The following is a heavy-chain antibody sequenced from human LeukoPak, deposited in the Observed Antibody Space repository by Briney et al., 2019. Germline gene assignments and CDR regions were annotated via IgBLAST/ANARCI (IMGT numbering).Heavy chain of an antibody. V-gene: IGHV3-33*06. CDR3: AKGGHCTSTSCYYFDS. CDR2: IWDNGNNK. Sequence: GGSLRLSCAASGFTFSNSDMHWVRQAPGKGLEWVAVIWDNGNNKYYRDSVNGRFTISRDNSKNTLHLQMNSLRPEDSAIYYCAKGGHCTSTSCYYFDSWGQGALVTVSA. CDR1: GFTFSNSD. D-gene: IGHD2-2*01. J-gene: IGHJ4*02.